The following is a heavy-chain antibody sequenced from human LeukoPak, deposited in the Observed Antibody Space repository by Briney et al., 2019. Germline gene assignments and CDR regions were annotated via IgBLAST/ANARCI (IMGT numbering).Heavy chain of an antibody. Sequence: SETLSLTCAVYGGSFSGYYWSWLRQPPRKGLEWIGEINHSGSTNYNPSLKSRVTISLDTSKNQFSLKLSSVTAADTAVYYCARGHNFDFWSGTFKFDYWGQGTLVTVSS. CDR2: INHSGST. CDR3: ARGHNFDFWSGTFKFDY. J-gene: IGHJ4*02. D-gene: IGHD3-3*01. V-gene: IGHV4-34*01. CDR1: GGSFSGYY.